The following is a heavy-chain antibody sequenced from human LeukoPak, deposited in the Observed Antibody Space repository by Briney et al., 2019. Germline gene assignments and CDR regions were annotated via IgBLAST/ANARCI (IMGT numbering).Heavy chain of an antibody. Sequence: VKVSCMACRGTFSSYAISGVRQAPGQGVEWMGGIIPIFGTANFAQKCQCSVTITKDESTSTAYMELSSLRSEDTAVYSCARRQYFGPLDYWGQGTLVTVSS. V-gene: IGHV1-69*05. CDR1: RGTFSSYA. CDR3: ARRQYFGPLDY. CDR2: IIPIFGTA. D-gene: IGHD3-9*01. J-gene: IGHJ4*02.